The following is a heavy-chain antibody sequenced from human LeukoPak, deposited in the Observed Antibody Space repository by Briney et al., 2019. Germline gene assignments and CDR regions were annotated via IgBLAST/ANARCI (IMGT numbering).Heavy chain of an antibody. CDR3: ANDIVVVPAAKTFDY. CDR1: GFTFSSYA. D-gene: IGHD2-2*01. V-gene: IGHV3-23*01. CDR2: ISGSGGST. Sequence: GGSLRLSCAASGFTFSSYAMSWVRQAPGKGLEWVSAISGSGGSTYYADSVKGRFTISRDNSKNTLCLQMNSLRAEDTAVYYCANDIVVVPAAKTFDYWGQGTLVTVSS. J-gene: IGHJ4*02.